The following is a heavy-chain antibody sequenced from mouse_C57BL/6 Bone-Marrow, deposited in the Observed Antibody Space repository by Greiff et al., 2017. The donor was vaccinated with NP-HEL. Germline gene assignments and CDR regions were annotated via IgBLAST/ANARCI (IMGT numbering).Heavy chain of an antibody. Sequence: EVHMVESGGGLVKPGGSLKLSCAASGFTFSSYAMSWVRQTPEKRLEWVATISDGGSYTYYPDNVKGRFTISRDNAKNNLYLQMSHLKSEDTAMYYCARNWDGFDYWGQGTTLTVSS. D-gene: IGHD4-1*01. V-gene: IGHV5-4*01. CDR2: ISDGGSYT. J-gene: IGHJ2*01. CDR1: GFTFSSYA. CDR3: ARNWDGFDY.